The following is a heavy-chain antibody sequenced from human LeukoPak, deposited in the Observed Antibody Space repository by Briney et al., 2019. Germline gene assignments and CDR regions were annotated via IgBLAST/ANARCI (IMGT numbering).Heavy chain of an antibody. CDR2: VGISSGNT. D-gene: IGHD5-12*01. Sequence: GGSLRLSCAASGFTFSDYSMSWVRQAPGKGLEWISYVGISSGNTKYADSVKGRFTISGDSAKNSVFLQMNSLRVEDTAVYYCARDHRYAFDNWGQGTLVTVSS. V-gene: IGHV3-11*06. CDR3: ARDHRYAFDN. CDR1: GFTFSDYS. J-gene: IGHJ4*02.